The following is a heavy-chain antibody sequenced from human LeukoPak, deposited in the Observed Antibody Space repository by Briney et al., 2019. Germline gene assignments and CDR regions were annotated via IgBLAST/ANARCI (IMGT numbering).Heavy chain of an antibody. CDR3: ARGEIAVAGSLFDH. CDR1: GGSISSYY. CDR2: IYYSGST. V-gene: IGHV4-59*01. D-gene: IGHD6-19*01. J-gene: IGHJ4*02. Sequence: PSETLSLTCTVSGGSISSYYWSWIRQPPGKGLEWIGYIYYSGSTNYNPSLKSRVTISVDTSKNQFSLKLSSVTAADTAVYYCARGEIAVAGSLFDHWGQGTLVTVSS.